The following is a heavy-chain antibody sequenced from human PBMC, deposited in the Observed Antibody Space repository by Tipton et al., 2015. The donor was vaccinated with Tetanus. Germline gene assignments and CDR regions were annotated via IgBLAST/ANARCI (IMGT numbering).Heavy chain of an antibody. J-gene: IGHJ4*02. D-gene: IGHD3-10*01. CDR2: ISGSGDET. Sequence: SLRLSCAASGFTFSNYAMNWVRQSPLRGLEWVSGISGSGDETHYADSVKGRFSISRDNAKNSVYLQMNSLRVEDTALYYCASGSSLDYWGQGTLVTVSS. V-gene: IGHV3-23*01. CDR1: GFTFSNYA. CDR3: ASGSSLDY.